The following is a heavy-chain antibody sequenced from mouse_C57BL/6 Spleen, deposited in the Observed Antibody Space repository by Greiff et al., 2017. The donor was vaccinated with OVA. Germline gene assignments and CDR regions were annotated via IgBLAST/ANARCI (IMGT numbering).Heavy chain of an antibody. D-gene: IGHD2-2*01. Sequence: VQLKESGPGLVKPSQSLSLTCSVTGYSITSGYYWNWIRQFPGNKLEWMGYISYDGSNNYNPSLKNRISITRDTSKNQFFLKLNSVTTEDTATYYCAREGGYGAMDYWGQGTSVTVSS. CDR1: GYSITSGYY. CDR2: ISYDGSN. CDR3: AREGGYGAMDY. V-gene: IGHV3-6*01. J-gene: IGHJ4*01.